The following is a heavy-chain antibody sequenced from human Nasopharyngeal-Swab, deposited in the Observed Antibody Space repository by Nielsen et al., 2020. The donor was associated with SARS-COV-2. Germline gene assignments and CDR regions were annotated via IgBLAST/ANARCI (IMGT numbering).Heavy chain of an antibody. CDR3: VRDGALIQLWLLPHALDI. D-gene: IGHD5-18*01. V-gene: IGHV3-11*04. Sequence: WIRQPPGQGLEWVSFISSSGSIAYYADSVKGRFTISRDNANNSLYLQMNSLRADDTAVYYCVRDGALIQLWLLPHALDIWGQGTLVTVSS. J-gene: IGHJ3*02. CDR2: ISSSGSIA.